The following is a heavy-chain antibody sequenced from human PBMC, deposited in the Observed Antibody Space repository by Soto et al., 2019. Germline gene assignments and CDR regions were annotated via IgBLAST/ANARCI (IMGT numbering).Heavy chain of an antibody. J-gene: IGHJ5*02. Sequence: PSETLSLTCAVSGGSISSSNWWSWVRQPPGKGLEWIGEISHSGITNYNPSLKSRVTISVDKSTNQFSLNLSSVTAADTAVYYCARGYYDFWSGYYTQSGWFDPWGQGTLVTVSS. CDR2: ISHSGIT. D-gene: IGHD3-3*01. CDR3: ARGYYDFWSGYYTQSGWFDP. V-gene: IGHV4-4*02. CDR1: GGSISSSNW.